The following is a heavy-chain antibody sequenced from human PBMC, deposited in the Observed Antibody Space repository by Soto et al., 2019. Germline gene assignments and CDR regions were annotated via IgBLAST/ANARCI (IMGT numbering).Heavy chain of an antibody. D-gene: IGHD2-15*01. V-gene: IGHV1-18*01. CDR1: GYIFTSCG. CDR2: ISPYNGDT. J-gene: IGHJ4*02. Sequence: QIQLVQSGAEVKTPGASVKVSCKASGYIFTSCGITWVRQAPGQGLEWMGWISPYNGDTRYVQKLQGRVTLTTDTSTRTAYMELRSLRSDDTAIYYCARRGSNKWDEDFDYWGQGTLVTVSS. CDR3: ARRGSNKWDEDFDY.